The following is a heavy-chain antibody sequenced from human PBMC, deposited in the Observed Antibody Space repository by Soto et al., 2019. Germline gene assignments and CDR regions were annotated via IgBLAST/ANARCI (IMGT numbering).Heavy chain of an antibody. J-gene: IGHJ2*01. CDR3: AFFFNDTATTEIYTFPTRRSSDL. Sequence: PSETLSLTSAVSGGSISSGGYSWSWIRQPPGKGLEWIGYIYHSGSTYYNPSLKSRVTISVDRSKNQFSLKLRSVTAADTAVYYCAFFFNDTATTEIYTFPTRRSSDL. CDR2: IYHSGST. D-gene: IGHD4-17*01. CDR1: GGSISSGGYS. V-gene: IGHV4-30-2*02.